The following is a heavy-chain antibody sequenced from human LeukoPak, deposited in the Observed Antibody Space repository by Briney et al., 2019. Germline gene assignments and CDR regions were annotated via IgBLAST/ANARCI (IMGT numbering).Heavy chain of an antibody. CDR3: ARSVVVVVAATPYYYYYMDV. J-gene: IGHJ6*03. CDR1: GYTFTGYY. CDR2: INPNSGGT. V-gene: IGHV1-2*06. D-gene: IGHD2-15*01. Sequence: ASVKVSCKASGYTFTGYYMHWVRQAPGQGLEWMGRINPNSGGTNYAQKFQGRVTMTRDTSISTAYMALSRLRSDDTAVYYCARSVVVVVAATPYYYYYMDVWGKGTTVTVSS.